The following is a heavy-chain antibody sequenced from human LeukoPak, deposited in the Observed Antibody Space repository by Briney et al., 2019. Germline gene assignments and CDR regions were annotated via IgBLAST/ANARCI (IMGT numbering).Heavy chain of an antibody. CDR3: ARLKDIVVVPAANVGFDY. Sequence: ASVKVSCKASGYTFTSYYMHWVRQAPGQGREWMGGINPNSGGRKYAKKFQGRVTMTRDTSISTAYMELSRLRSDDTAVYYCARLKDIVVVPAANVGFDYWGQGTLVTVSS. V-gene: IGHV1-2*02. J-gene: IGHJ4*02. D-gene: IGHD2-2*01. CDR2: INPNSGGR. CDR1: GYTFTSYY.